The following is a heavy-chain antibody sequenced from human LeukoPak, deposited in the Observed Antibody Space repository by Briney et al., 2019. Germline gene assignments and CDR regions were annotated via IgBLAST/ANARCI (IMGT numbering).Heavy chain of an antibody. Sequence: SETLSLTCTVSGGSISSYYWSWIRQPAGEGLEWIGRIYTSGSTNYNPSLKSRVTMSVDTSKNQFSLKLSSVTAADTAVYYCARVRTDYYGSGTPGTLNWFDPWGQGTLVTVSS. D-gene: IGHD3-10*01. CDR2: IYTSGST. CDR3: ARVRTDYYGSGTPGTLNWFDP. CDR1: GGSISSYY. V-gene: IGHV4-4*07. J-gene: IGHJ5*02.